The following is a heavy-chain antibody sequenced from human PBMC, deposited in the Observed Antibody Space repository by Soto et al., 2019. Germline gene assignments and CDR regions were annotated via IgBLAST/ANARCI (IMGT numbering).Heavy chain of an antibody. CDR1: GGSISSYY. Sequence: SETLSLTCTVSGGSISSYYWSWIRQPPGKGLEWIGYIYYSGSTNYNPSLKSRVTISVDTSKNQFSLKLSSVTAADTAVYYCARFPRGYSYGHFDYWGQGSLVTVSS. CDR2: IYYSGST. V-gene: IGHV4-59*01. CDR3: ARFPRGYSYGHFDY. J-gene: IGHJ4*02. D-gene: IGHD5-18*01.